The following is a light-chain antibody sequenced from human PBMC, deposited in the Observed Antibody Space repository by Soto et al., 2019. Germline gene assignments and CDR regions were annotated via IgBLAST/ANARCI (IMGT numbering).Light chain of an antibody. Sequence: DIQLTQSPAFLSTSVGDKVTITCRASQDISSYLAWYQQKPGKAPNLLVYSASTLQSGVPSRFSGSGSGTEFTLSISSLQPEDFATYFCQQSNSYPVTFGGGTKVEIE. J-gene: IGKJ4*01. CDR3: QQSNSYPVT. CDR2: SAS. CDR1: QDISSY. V-gene: IGKV1-9*01.